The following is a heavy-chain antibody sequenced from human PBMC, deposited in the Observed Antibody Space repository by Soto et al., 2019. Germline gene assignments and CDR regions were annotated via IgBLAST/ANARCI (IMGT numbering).Heavy chain of an antibody. CDR1: AGTFSSYA. J-gene: IGHJ4*02. CDR3: ARDRRDYDYVWGSYRYTYYYFDY. D-gene: IGHD3-16*02. V-gene: IGHV1-69*13. CDR2: IIPIFGTA. Sequence: SVKVSCKASAGTFSSYAISWVRQAPGQGLEWMGGIIPIFGTANYAQKFQGRVTITADESTSTAYMELSSLRSEDTAVYYCARDRRDYDYVWGSYRYTYYYFDYWGQGTLVTVSS.